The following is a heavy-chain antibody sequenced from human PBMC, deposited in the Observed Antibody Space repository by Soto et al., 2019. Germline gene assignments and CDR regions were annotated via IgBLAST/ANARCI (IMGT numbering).Heavy chain of an antibody. CDR1: GGSFNRHT. Sequence: QVQLVQSGAEVRKPGSSVRVSCKASGGSFNRHTISWVRQAPGQGLDWMGGIIPIFGTANHAQKFQGRVTIIADESTRTVYMELSSLRSDDTAIYYCARGWGYDSTAYYYAYWGQGTLVIVSS. J-gene: IGHJ4*02. CDR3: ARGWGYDSTAYYYAY. V-gene: IGHV1-69*01. D-gene: IGHD3-22*01. CDR2: IIPIFGTA.